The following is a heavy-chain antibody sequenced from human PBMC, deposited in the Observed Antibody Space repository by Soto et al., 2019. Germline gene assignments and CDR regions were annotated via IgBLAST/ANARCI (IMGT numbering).Heavy chain of an antibody. Sequence: QVQLVQSGAEVKKPGSSVKVSCKASGGTFSSYAISWVRQAPGQGLEWMGGIIPIFGTANYAQKFQGRVTITADESTSTAYMELSSLRSEDTAVYYCARSGRFIAPPRPDDAFDIWGQGTMVTVSS. CDR2: IIPIFGTA. V-gene: IGHV1-69*01. J-gene: IGHJ3*02. D-gene: IGHD3-3*01. CDR3: ARSGRFIAPPRPDDAFDI. CDR1: GGTFSSYA.